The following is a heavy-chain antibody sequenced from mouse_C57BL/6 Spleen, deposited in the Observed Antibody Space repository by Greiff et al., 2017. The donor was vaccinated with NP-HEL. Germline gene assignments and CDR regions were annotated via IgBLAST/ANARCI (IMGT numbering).Heavy chain of an antibody. Sequence: EVNVVESGGGLVKPGGSLKLSCAASGFTFSSYAMSWVRQTPEKRLEWVATISDGGSYTYYPDNVKGRCTISRDNAKNNLYRQMSHLKSEDTAMYYCARVLGRLWYFDVWGTGTTVTVSS. CDR3: ARVLGRLWYFDV. V-gene: IGHV5-4*03. J-gene: IGHJ1*03. CDR2: ISDGGSYT. D-gene: IGHD4-1*01. CDR1: GFTFSSYA.